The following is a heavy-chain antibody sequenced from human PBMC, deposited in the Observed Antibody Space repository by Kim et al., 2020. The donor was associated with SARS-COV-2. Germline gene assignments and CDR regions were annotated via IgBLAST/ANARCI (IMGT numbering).Heavy chain of an antibody. Sequence: KYSQKFQGRVTVTRDTSATTAYLELSSLRSEDTAVYDCAREYSSGWYVDYWGQGTLVAVSS. D-gene: IGHD6-19*01. CDR3: AREYSSGWYVDY. J-gene: IGHJ4*02. V-gene: IGHV1-3*01.